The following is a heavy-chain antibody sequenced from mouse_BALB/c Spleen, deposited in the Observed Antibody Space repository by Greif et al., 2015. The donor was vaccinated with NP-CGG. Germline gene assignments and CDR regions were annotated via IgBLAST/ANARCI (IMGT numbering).Heavy chain of an antibody. D-gene: IGHD2-1*01. CDR1: GFNIKDYY. CDR2: IDPENGDT. CDR3: NAGGYGNYRYFDY. Sequence: EVQLQESGAELVRSGASVKLSCTASGFNIKDYYMHWVKQRPEQGLEWIGWIDPENGDTEYAPKFQGKATMTADTSSNTAYLQLSSLTSEDTAVYYCNAGGYGNYRYFDYWGQGTTLTVSS. J-gene: IGHJ2*01. V-gene: IGHV14-4*02.